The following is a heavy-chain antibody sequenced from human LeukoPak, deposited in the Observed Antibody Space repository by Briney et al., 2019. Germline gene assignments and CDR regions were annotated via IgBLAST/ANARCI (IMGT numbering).Heavy chain of an antibody. J-gene: IGHJ4*02. CDR3: ARVVPVGEMATIIYFDY. CDR2: INHSGST. D-gene: IGHD5-24*01. CDR1: GGSFSGYY. V-gene: IGHV4-34*01. Sequence: PSETLSLTCAVYGGSFSGYYWSWIRQPPGKGLEWIGEINHSGSTNYNPSLKSRVTISVDTSKNQFSLKLSSVTAADTAVYYCARVVPVGEMATIIYFDYWGQGTLVTVSS.